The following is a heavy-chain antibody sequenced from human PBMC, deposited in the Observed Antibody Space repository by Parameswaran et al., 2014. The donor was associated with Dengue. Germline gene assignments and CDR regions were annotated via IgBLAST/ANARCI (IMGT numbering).Heavy chain of an antibody. CDR3: ARHTPLKPSGSYYYYYGMDV. V-gene: IGHV4-39*01. D-gene: IGHD1-26*01. CDR2: IYYSGST. J-gene: IGHJ6*02. Sequence: WIRQPPGKGLEWIGSIYYSGSTYYNPSLKSRVTISVDTSKNQFSLKLSSVTAADTAVYYCARHTPLKPSGSYYYYYGMDVWGQGTTVTVSS.